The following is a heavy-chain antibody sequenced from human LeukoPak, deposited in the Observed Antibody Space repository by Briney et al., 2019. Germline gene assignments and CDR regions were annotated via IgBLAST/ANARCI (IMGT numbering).Heavy chain of an antibody. CDR3: ARRAGWELLGPRSDAFDI. CDR2: INPNSGGT. J-gene: IGHJ3*02. Sequence: ASVKVSCKASGYTFTGYYMHWVRQAPGQGLEWMGWINPNSGGTNYVQKFQGRVTMTRDTSISTAYMELSRLRSDDTAVYYCARRAGWELLGPRSDAFDIWGQGTMVTVSS. D-gene: IGHD1-26*01. V-gene: IGHV1-2*02. CDR1: GYTFTGYY.